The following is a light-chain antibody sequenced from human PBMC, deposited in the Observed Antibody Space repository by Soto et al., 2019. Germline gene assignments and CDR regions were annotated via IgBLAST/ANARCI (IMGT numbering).Light chain of an antibody. CDR1: QSVSSN. J-gene: IGKJ1*01. CDR2: GAS. Sequence: IVMTQSPATLSVSPGERATLSCRASQSVSSNLAWYQQKPGQAPRLLIYGASTRATGVPARFSGSGSGTEFTLTISSLQSEDFAVYYCQQYNNWTWTFGQGTKVDIX. CDR3: QQYNNWTWT. V-gene: IGKV3-15*01.